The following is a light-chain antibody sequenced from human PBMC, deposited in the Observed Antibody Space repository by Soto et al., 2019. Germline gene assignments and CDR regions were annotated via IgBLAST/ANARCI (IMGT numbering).Light chain of an antibody. CDR1: SSDVGNYNR. J-gene: IGLJ1*01. V-gene: IGLV2-18*02. Sequence: QSALTQPPSVSGSPGQSVAISCTGTSSDVGNYNRVSWYQQPPGTAPKLMIYDVTNRPSGVPDRFSGSKSGNTASLTISGLQADDEADYYCSSYTSSDTYVLGTGTKVTVL. CDR2: DVT. CDR3: SSYTSSDTYV.